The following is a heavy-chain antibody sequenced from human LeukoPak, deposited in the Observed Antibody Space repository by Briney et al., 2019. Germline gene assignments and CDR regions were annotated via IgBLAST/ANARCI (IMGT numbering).Heavy chain of an antibody. CDR3: ARSAFWNSDAFDI. CDR2: INWNGGST. CDR1: GFNFDDYG. D-gene: IGHD1-7*01. Sequence: PGGSLRLSCAASGFNFDDYGVSWVRQAPGKGLEWVSGINWNGGSTGYADSVKGRFTISRDNAKNSLYLQMNSLRAYDTALYYCARSAFWNSDAFDIWDQGTMVTVSS. J-gene: IGHJ3*02. V-gene: IGHV3-20*04.